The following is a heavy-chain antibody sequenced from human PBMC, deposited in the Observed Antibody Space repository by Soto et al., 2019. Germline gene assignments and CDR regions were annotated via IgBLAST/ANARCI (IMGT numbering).Heavy chain of an antibody. CDR3: AREGNLGRWLQPLDF. Sequence: SETLSLTCTVSGDSVSSSNYYWGWIRQPPGKGLEWIGSINSGGNSFYNPSLNSRVTISADTSKNQFSLRLISVTAADTAKYFCAREGNLGRWLQPLDFWGQGTLVTVSS. J-gene: IGHJ4*02. CDR1: GDSVSSSNYY. V-gene: IGHV4-39*07. D-gene: IGHD5-12*01. CDR2: INSGGNS.